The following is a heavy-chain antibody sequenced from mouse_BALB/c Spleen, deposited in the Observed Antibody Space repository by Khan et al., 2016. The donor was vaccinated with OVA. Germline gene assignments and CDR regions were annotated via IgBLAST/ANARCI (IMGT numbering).Heavy chain of an antibody. CDR1: GFSLTNYG. Sequence: QVQLQQSGPGLVAPSQSLSITCTVSGFSLTNYGVHWVRQSPGKGLEWLGVMWAGGSTNYNSALMSRLNITKDNSKSQIFLKVNSLQTDDTAMYYGDRPYYGSAWFAYWGQGTLVTVSA. D-gene: IGHD1-1*01. J-gene: IGHJ3*01. CDR3: DRPYYGSAWFAY. V-gene: IGHV2-9*02. CDR2: MWAGGST.